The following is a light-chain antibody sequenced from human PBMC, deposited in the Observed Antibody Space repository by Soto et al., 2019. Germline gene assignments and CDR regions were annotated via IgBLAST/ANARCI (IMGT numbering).Light chain of an antibody. J-gene: IGKJ1*01. CDR3: QQRGNWPLT. Sequence: EIVLPQSPATLSLSPGERATLSCRASQSVSSYFAWYQQKPGQAPRLLIYDASNRATGIPARFSGSGSGTDFTLTISSLEPEDFAVYYCQQRGNWPLTFGQGTKVEIK. CDR2: DAS. CDR1: QSVSSY. V-gene: IGKV3-11*01.